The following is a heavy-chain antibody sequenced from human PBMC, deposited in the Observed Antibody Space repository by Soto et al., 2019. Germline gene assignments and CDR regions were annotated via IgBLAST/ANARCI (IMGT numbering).Heavy chain of an antibody. D-gene: IGHD1-26*01. CDR3: ATVGALVSRSHFDY. J-gene: IGHJ4*02. CDR2: INSDGSST. Sequence: GGSLRLSCAASGFTFSSYWMHWVRQAPGKGLVWVSRINSDGSSTSYADSVKGRFTISRDNAKNTLYLQMNSLRAEDTAVYYCATVGALVSRSHFDYWGQGTLVTVSS. CDR1: GFTFSSYW. V-gene: IGHV3-74*01.